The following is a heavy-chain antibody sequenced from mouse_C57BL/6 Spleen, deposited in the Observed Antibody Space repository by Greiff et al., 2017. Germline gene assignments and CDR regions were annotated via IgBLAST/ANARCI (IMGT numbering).Heavy chain of an antibody. V-gene: IGHV1-18*01. CDR1: GYTFTDYN. D-gene: IGHD1-1*01. CDR2: INPNNGGT. CDR3: ARSPITTVVPFDY. Sequence: EVQLQQSGPELVKPGASVKIPCKASGYTFTDYNMDWVKQSHGKSLEWIGDINPNNGGTIYNQKFKGKATLTVDKSSSTANMELRSLTSEDTAVYYCARSPITTVVPFDYWGQGTTLTVSS. J-gene: IGHJ2*01.